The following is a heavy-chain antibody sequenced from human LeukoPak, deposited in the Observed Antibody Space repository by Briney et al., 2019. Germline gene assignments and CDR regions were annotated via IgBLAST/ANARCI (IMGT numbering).Heavy chain of an antibody. CDR3: ARDSRYCSGGSCYSFDY. Sequence: ASVKVSCKASGYTFTGYYMHWVRQAPGQGLEWMGWINPNSGGTNYAQKFQGRVTMTRDTSISTAYMELSRLRSDDTAVYYCARDSRYCSGGSCYSFDYWGQGTLVNVSS. V-gene: IGHV1-2*02. CDR1: GYTFTGYY. J-gene: IGHJ4*02. CDR2: INPNSGGT. D-gene: IGHD2-15*01.